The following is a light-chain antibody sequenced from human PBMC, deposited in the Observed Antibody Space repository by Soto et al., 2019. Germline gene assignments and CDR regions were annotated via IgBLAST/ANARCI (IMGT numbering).Light chain of an antibody. CDR1: QSVSSY. CDR3: EQRSNWPLT. CDR2: DAS. Sequence: EIVLTQSPATLSLSPGERATLSCRASQSVSSYLAWYQQKPGQAPRLLIYDASNRATGIPARFSGSGSGTDFTLTISSLEPEDFAVYYCEQRSNWPLTFGGGTMVESK. V-gene: IGKV3-11*01. J-gene: IGKJ4*01.